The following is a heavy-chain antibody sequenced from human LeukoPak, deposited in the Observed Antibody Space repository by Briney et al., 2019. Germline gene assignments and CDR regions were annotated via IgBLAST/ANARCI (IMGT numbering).Heavy chain of an antibody. D-gene: IGHD6-13*01. CDR1: GFTFSSYA. J-gene: IGHJ5*02. V-gene: IGHV3-30-3*01. CDR2: ISYDGGNK. CDR3: ARAAAGTGGWFDP. Sequence: GGSLRLSCAASGFTFSSYAMHWVRQAPGKGLEWVAVISYDGGNKYYADSVKGRFTISRDNSKNTLYLQMNSLRAEDTAVYYCARAAAGTGGWFDPWGQGTLVTVSS.